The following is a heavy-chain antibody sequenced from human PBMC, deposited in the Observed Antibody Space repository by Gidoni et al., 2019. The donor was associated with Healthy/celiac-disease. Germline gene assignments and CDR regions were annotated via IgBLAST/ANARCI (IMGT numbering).Heavy chain of an antibody. D-gene: IGHD3-10*01. V-gene: IGHV5-51*03. CDR1: GYSFTSYW. Sequence: EVQLVQSGAEVKKPGESLKISCKGSGYSFTSYWIGWVRQMPGKGLEWMGISYPGDSDTRYSPSFQGQVTISADKSISTAYLQWSSLKASDTAMYYCARTYYYGSGSRPNDAFDIWGQGTMVTVSS. CDR3: ARTYYYGSGSRPNDAFDI. CDR2: SYPGDSDT. J-gene: IGHJ3*02.